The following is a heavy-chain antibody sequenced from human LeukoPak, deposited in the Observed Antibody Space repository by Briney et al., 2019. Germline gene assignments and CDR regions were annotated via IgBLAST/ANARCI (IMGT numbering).Heavy chain of an antibody. D-gene: IGHD6-13*01. CDR2: ISSSSSYI. Sequence: GGSLRLSCAASGFTFSSYSMNWVRQAPGKGLEWVSSISSSSSYIYYADSVKGRFTISRDNAKNSLYLQMNSLRSEDTAVYYCATATVGYSSHVQGFDPWGQGTLVTVSS. CDR3: ATATVGYSSHVQGFDP. V-gene: IGHV3-21*04. J-gene: IGHJ5*02. CDR1: GFTFSSYS.